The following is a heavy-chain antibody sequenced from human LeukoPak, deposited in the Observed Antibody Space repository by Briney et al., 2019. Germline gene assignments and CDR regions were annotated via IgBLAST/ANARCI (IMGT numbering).Heavy chain of an antibody. V-gene: IGHV4-39*07. D-gene: IGHD3-10*01. CDR1: GGSVSSSGYY. J-gene: IGHJ6*03. Sequence: SETLSLTCTVSGGSVSSSGYYWGWIRQPPGKGLEWIGEINHSGSTNYNSSLKSRVTISVDTSKNQFSLKLSSVTAADTAVYYCARGYYGSGSHCCHMDVWGKGTTITDS. CDR3: ARGYYGSGSHCCHMDV. CDR2: INHSGST.